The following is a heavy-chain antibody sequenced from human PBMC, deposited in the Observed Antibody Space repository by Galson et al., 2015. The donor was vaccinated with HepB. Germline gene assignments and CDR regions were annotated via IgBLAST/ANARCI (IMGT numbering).Heavy chain of an antibody. CDR3: ARSGYNWNYVGASVNDY. CDR2: IKQDGSEK. J-gene: IGHJ4*02. CDR1: GFTFSSYW. D-gene: IGHD1-7*01. V-gene: IGHV3-7*03. Sequence: SLRLSCAASGFTFSSYWMSWVRQAPGKGLEWVANIKQDGSEKYYVDSVKGRFTISRDNAKNSLYLQMNSLRAEDTAVYYCARSGYNWNYVGASVNDYWGQGTLVTVSS.